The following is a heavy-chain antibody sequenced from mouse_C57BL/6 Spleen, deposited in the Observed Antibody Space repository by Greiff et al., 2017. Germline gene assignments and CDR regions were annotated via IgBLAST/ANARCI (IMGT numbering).Heavy chain of an antibody. CDR1: GYTFTDYY. Sequence: QVQLKESGAELVRPGASVKLSCKASGYTFTDYYINWVKQRPGQGLEWIARIYPGSGNTYYNEKFKGKATLTAEKSSSTAYMQLSSLTSEDSAVYFCARGTGWYFDVWGTGTTVTVSS. CDR2: IYPGSGNT. V-gene: IGHV1-76*01. D-gene: IGHD4-1*01. CDR3: ARGTGWYFDV. J-gene: IGHJ1*03.